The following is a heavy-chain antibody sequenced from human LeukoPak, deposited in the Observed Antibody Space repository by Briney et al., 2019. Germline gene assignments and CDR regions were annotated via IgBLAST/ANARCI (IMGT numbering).Heavy chain of an antibody. D-gene: IGHD1-26*01. V-gene: IGHV3-7*03. CDR3: ARGGSYLSAFDI. J-gene: IGHJ3*02. CDR1: GFTFSSYW. CDR2: IKQDGSEK. Sequence: GGSLRLPCAAYGFTFSSYWMSWVRQAPGKGLEWVANIKQDGSEKYYVDSVKGRFTISRDNAKNTLYLQMNSLRAEDTAVYYCARGGSYLSAFDIWGQGTMVTVSS.